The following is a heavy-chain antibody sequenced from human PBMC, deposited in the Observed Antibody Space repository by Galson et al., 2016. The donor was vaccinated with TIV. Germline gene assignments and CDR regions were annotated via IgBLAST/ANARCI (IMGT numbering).Heavy chain of an antibody. CDR2: IYYGTTT. CDR3: ARGEMDYVNWLDA. D-gene: IGHD4-17*01. V-gene: IGHV4-59*02. CDR1: GGSVSDQY. J-gene: IGHJ5*02. Sequence: SETLSLTCNVSGGSVSDQYWSWFRQPPGKGLEWIGYIYYGTTTNYNPSLQSRVRISVDTSKNQFSMKLNSVTAADTAVYYCARGEMDYVNWLDAWGQGTLVTVAS.